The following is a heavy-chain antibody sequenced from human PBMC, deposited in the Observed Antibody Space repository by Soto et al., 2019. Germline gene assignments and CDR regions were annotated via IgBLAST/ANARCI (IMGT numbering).Heavy chain of an antibody. J-gene: IGHJ6*02. CDR1: GGSFSDYY. Sequence: QVQLQQWGAGLLKPSETLSLTCAVYGGSFSDYYWSWIRQPPGKGLEWIGEINHSGSTNYNPSLKIRVTISVDRSKNQFSLKLSSVTAADTAVYYCARGRGYPPYYYYYGMDVWGQGTTVTVSS. CDR2: INHSGST. CDR3: ARGRGYPPYYYYYGMDV. V-gene: IGHV4-34*01. D-gene: IGHD5-18*01.